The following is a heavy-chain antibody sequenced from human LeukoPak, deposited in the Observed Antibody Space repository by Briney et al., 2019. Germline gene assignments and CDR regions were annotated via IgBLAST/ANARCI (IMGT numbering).Heavy chain of an antibody. D-gene: IGHD3/OR15-3a*01. CDR3: ARAFGLTDY. CDR2: IRNIRSTI. V-gene: IGHV3-48*02. Sequence: GGALRLSCAPAGFTVSSYSMNWTREAPGKGRDWVSYIRNIRSTIYYAESVKGRFTISRDNARNSLYLQMNSLRDEDTAVYYCARAFGLTDYWGQGTLVTVCS. J-gene: IGHJ4*02. CDR1: GFTVSSYS.